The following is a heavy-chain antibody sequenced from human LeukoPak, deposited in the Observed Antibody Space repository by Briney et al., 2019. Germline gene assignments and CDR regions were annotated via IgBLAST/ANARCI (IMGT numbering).Heavy chain of an antibody. CDR2: IKHDGSET. Sequence: GGSLRLSCAASGFTFSSNWMTWVRQAPGKGLEWVANIKHDGSETYYVDSVKGRFTISRDNAKNSLYLEMNSLRAEDTAVYYCARDLFRSNDYWGQGTLVNVFS. V-gene: IGHV3-7*03. D-gene: IGHD4-11*01. CDR3: ARDLFRSNDY. J-gene: IGHJ4*02. CDR1: GFTFSSNW.